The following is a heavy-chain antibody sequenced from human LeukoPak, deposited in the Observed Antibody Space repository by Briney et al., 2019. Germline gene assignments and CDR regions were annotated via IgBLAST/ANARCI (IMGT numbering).Heavy chain of an antibody. V-gene: IGHV4-31*03. CDR2: IYYSGST. CDR1: GGSINSGGYY. CDR3: TRAYYYDSSGYITDY. D-gene: IGHD3-22*01. Sequence: ASETLSLTRTVSGGSINSGGYYWSWIRQHPGKGLEWIGYIYYSGSTYYNPSLKSRVTISVDTSKHQFSLKLSSVTAADTAVYYCTRAYYYDSSGYITDYWGQGTLVTVSS. J-gene: IGHJ4*02.